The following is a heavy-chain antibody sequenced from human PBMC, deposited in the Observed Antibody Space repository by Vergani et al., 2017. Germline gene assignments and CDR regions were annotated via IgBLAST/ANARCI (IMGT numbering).Heavy chain of an antibody. Sequence: QVQLQQWGAGLLKPSETLSLTCTVSGGSISSSSYYWGWIRQPPGKGLEWIGSIYYSGSTYYNPSLKSRVTISVDTSKNQFSLKLSSVTAADTAVYYCARSGPLKQLVRRNYGDYKGALDYWGQGTLVTVSS. CDR2: IYYSGST. CDR3: ARSGPLKQLVRRNYGDYKGALDY. D-gene: IGHD4-17*01. V-gene: IGHV4-39*01. CDR1: GGSISSSSYY. J-gene: IGHJ4*02.